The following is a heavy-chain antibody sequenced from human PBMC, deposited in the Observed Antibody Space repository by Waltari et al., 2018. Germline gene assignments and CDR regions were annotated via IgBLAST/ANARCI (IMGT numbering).Heavy chain of an antibody. CDR2: ISGSGGST. Sequence: EVQLLESGGGLVQPGGSLRLSCDASGFTFSRYAMSWVRQAPGKGLEWVSAISGSGGSTYYADSVKGRFTISRDNSKNTLYLQMNSLRAEDTAVYYCAKDKVGGDIFDYWGQGTLVTVSS. J-gene: IGHJ4*02. D-gene: IGHD3-16*01. CDR1: GFTFSRYA. V-gene: IGHV3-23*01. CDR3: AKDKVGGDIFDY.